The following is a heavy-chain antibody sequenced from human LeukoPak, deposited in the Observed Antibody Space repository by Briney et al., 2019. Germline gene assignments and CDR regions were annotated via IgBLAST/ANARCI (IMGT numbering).Heavy chain of an antibody. D-gene: IGHD1-7*01. CDR1: GFTSSSYA. V-gene: IGHV3-30-3*01. CDR3: ARGTNYFDY. J-gene: IGHJ4*02. Sequence: PGGSLRLSCAASGFTSSSYAMHWVRQAPGKGLEWVAVISYDGSNKYYADSVKGRFTISRDNSKNTLYLQMNSLRAEDTAVYYCARGTNYFDYWGQGTLVTVSS. CDR2: ISYDGSNK.